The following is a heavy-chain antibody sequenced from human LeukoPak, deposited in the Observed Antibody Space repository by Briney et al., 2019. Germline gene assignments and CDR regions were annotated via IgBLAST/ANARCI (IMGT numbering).Heavy chain of an antibody. CDR1: GYTFTSYY. Sequence: GGSVRVSCKASGYTFTSYYMHWVRQAPGQGLEWMGIINPSGGSTSYAQKFQGRVTMTRDTSTSTVYMELSSLRSEDTAVYYCARRSYGSGSYRAYNWFDPWGQGTLVTVSS. V-gene: IGHV1-46*01. D-gene: IGHD3-10*01. CDR3: ARRSYGSGSYRAYNWFDP. J-gene: IGHJ5*02. CDR2: INPSGGST.